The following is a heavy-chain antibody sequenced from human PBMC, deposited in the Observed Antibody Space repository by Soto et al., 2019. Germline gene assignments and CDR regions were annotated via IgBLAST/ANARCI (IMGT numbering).Heavy chain of an antibody. CDR2: IYYSGST. CDR1: GGSISSGDYY. J-gene: IGHJ3*02. CDR3: ARDTYYYDSSGYFAFDI. V-gene: IGHV4-30-4*01. D-gene: IGHD3-22*01. Sequence: TSETLSLTCTVSGGSISSGDYYWSWIRQPPGKGLEWIGYIYYSGSTYYNPSLKSRVTISVDTSKNQFSLKLSSVTAADTAVYYCARDTYYYDSSGYFAFDIWGQGTMVTVSS.